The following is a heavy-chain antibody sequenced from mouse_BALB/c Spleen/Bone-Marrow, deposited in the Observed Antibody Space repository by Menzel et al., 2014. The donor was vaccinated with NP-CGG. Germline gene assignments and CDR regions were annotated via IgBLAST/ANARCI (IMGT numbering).Heavy chain of an antibody. V-gene: IGHV1-18*01. J-gene: IGHJ4*01. D-gene: IGHD1-1*01. CDR3: ARGDYYGYAMDY. Sequence: EVQGVESRPELVKPGASMKKSCKASGYSFTGYTMNWVKQSHGKNLEWIGLINPYNGGTSYNQKFKGKATLTVDKSSSTAYMELLSLTSEDSAVYYCARGDYYGYAMDYWGQGTSVTVSS. CDR2: INPYNGGT. CDR1: GYSFTGYT.